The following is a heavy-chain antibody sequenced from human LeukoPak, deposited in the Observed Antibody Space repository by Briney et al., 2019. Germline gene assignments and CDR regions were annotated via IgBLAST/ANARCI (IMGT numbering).Heavy chain of an antibody. D-gene: IGHD6-13*01. CDR2: INHSEST. CDR1: GGSFSGYY. Sequence: SETLSLTCAVYGGSFSGYYWSWIRQPPGKGLEWIGEINHSESTNYNPSRKSRLNIPLDTSKNQFSLKLSSVTAADTAVYYCARCRYSSSWYGMWYYYYYMDVWGQGTMVTVSS. CDR3: ARCRYSSSWYGMWYYYYYMDV. J-gene: IGHJ6*03. V-gene: IGHV4-34*01.